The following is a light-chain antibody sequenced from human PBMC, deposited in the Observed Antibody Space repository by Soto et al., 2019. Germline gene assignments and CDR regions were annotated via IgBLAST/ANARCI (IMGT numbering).Light chain of an antibody. J-gene: IGLJ1*01. V-gene: IGLV2-8*01. CDR1: SSDVGGYKY. CDR2: EVN. Sequence: QSALTQPPSASGSPGQSVTISCTGTSSDVGGYKYVSWYQQHPGKAPKLMIFEVNKRPSGVPDRFSGSKSGNTASLTVSGLQGWDEGGYCRRPYAGNNKLGVFGTGTKVTVL. CDR3: RPYAGNNKLGV.